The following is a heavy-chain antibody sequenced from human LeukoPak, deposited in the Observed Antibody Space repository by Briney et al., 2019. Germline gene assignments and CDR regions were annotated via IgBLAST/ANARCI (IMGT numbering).Heavy chain of an antibody. D-gene: IGHD3-22*01. J-gene: IGHJ4*02. CDR3: AKGSYYDSSGSFYFDY. V-gene: IGHV3-23*01. CDR2: VSGSGDNT. CDR1: GCTFSSYA. Sequence: GGYLRLSCAASGCTFSSYAMSWVREAPGKGLEWVSGVSGSGDNTYYADSVKGRFTISRDNSKNTLYVQVNSLGTEDTAAYYCAKGSYYDSSGSFYFDYWGQGTLVTVSS.